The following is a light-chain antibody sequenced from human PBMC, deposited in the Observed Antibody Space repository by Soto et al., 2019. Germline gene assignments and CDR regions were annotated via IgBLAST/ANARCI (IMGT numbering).Light chain of an antibody. V-gene: IGKV3-15*01. CDR1: QTVTTD. CDR3: HQYYTWPRT. J-gene: IGKJ1*01. Sequence: EIVMTQYQVTLSVSPGERATLSCRASQTVTTDLAWYQQKPGQAPRLVIHGASTRATDFPARFSGSGSGTEFTLTISSLQSEDIAVYYCHQYYTWPRTFGQGSIVAI. CDR2: GAS.